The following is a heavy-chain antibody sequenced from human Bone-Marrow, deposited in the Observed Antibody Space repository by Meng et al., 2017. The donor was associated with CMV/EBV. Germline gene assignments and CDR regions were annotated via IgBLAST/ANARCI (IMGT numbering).Heavy chain of an antibody. CDR3: ARAPELAGYGMDV. D-gene: IGHD6-13*01. CDR1: GFTVSSNY. J-gene: IGHJ6*01. Sequence: GESLKISCAASGFTVSSNYMSWVRQAPGKGLEWVSVIYSGGSTYYADSVKGRFTISRDNSKNTLYLQMNSLRAEDTAVYYCARAPELAGYGMDVWGQGNTVNVAS. CDR2: IYSGGST. V-gene: IGHV3-53*01.